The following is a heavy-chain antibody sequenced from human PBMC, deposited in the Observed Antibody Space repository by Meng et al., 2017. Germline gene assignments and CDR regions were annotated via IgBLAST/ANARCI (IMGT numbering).Heavy chain of an antibody. D-gene: IGHD2-2*02. CDR3: AKSIVPAAIFWFDP. CDR1: GFTFSSYA. Sequence: GESLKISCAASGFTFSSYAMSWVRQAPGKGLEWVSAISGSGGSTYYADSVKGRLTISRDNSKNTLYLQMNSLRAEDTAVYYCAKSIVPAAIFWFDPWGQGTLVTVSS. J-gene: IGHJ5*02. CDR2: ISGSGGST. V-gene: IGHV3-23*01.